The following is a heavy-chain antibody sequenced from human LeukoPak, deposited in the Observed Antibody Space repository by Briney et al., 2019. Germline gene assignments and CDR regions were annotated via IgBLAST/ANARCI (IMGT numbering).Heavy chain of an antibody. D-gene: IGHD3-22*01. CDR2: ISFDAKNI. CDR1: GFTFSTYA. CDR3: ARRDSSTSSESRDYALDI. Sequence: GGSLRLSCAASGFTFSTYAMHWVRQAPGKGLEWVTIISFDAKNIYYADSVKGRLTISRDDSKSTLYLQMNSLRTEDTAVYYCARRDSSTSSESRDYALDIWGQGTMVTVSS. V-gene: IGHV3-30*04. J-gene: IGHJ3*02.